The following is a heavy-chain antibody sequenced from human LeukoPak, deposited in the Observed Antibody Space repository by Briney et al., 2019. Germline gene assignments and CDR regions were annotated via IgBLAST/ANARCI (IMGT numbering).Heavy chain of an antibody. D-gene: IGHD3-22*01. CDR2: IYHSGST. CDR1: GGSISSSNW. V-gene: IGHV4-4*02. CDR3: ARVSGYYYDSSGYRIDY. Sequence: SGTLSLTCAVSGGSISSSNWWSWVRQPPGKGLEWIGEIYHSGSTNYNPSLKSRVTISVDKSKNQFSLKLSSVTAADTAVYYCARVSGYYYDSSGYRIDYWGQGTLVTVSS. J-gene: IGHJ4*02.